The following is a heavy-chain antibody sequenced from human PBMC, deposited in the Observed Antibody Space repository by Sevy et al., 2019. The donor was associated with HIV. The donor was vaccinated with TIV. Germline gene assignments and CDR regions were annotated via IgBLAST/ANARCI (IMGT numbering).Heavy chain of an antibody. CDR2: IKSKTDGGTT. V-gene: IGHV3-15*01. CDR3: STDPIIVLLVTDGMDV. Sequence: GGSLRLSCAASGFTFSNAWMSWVRQAPGKGLEWVGRIKSKTDGGTTDYVAPVKGRFTISRDDSKNTLFLQLNSLKTEDTAVYYCSTDPIIVLLVTDGMDVWGQGTTVTVSS. J-gene: IGHJ6*02. D-gene: IGHD2-8*02. CDR1: GFTFSNAW.